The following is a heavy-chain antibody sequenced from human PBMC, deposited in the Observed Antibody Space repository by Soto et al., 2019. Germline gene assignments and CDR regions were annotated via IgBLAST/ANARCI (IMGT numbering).Heavy chain of an antibody. J-gene: IGHJ5*02. D-gene: IGHD3-22*01. V-gene: IGHV2-5*02. CDR3: AHRPPTYYYDSGGYYYPWFDP. CDR1: GFSLSTSGVG. Sequence: QITLKESGPTLVKPTQTLTLTCTFSGFSLSTSGVGVGWIRQPPGKALEWLALIYWDDDKRYSPSLKSRLTITKDTSKNQVVLTMTNMDPVDTATYYCAHRPPTYYYDSGGYYYPWFDPWGQGTLVTVSS. CDR2: IYWDDDK.